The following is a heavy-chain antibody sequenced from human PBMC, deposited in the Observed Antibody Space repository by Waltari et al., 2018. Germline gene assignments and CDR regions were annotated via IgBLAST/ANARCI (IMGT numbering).Heavy chain of an antibody. V-gene: IGHV4-34*01. Sequence: QVQLQQWGAGLLKPSETLSLTCAVYGGSFSGYYWSWIRQPPGKGLEWIGEINHSGSTNYNPSLKSRVTISVDTSKNQFSLKLSSVTAADTAVYYCARGASDSSSFFDYWGQGTLVTVSS. J-gene: IGHJ4*02. CDR2: INHSGST. CDR3: ARGASDSSSFFDY. CDR1: GGSFSGYY. D-gene: IGHD6-13*01.